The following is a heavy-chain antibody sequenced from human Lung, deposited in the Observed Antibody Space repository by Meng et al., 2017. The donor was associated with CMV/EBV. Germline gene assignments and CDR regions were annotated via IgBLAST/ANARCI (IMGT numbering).Heavy chain of an antibody. J-gene: IGHJ4*02. CDR3: ARDLQRWLQSGAFDY. Sequence: GSLRLXCTVSGDSISSGYYWGWIRQPPGKGLEWLGTIYQNGATCYNPSLRGRVTISVDTSKNQFSLGLTSVTAADTAVYYCARDLQRWLQSGAFDYWGQGTLVTVSS. D-gene: IGHD5-24*01. CDR1: GDSISSGYY. V-gene: IGHV4-38-2*02. CDR2: IYQNGAT.